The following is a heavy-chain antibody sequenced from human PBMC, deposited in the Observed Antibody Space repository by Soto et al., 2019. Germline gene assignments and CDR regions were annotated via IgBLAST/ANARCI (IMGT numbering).Heavy chain of an antibody. CDR3: ARSGNEGAVDY. Sequence: PXQTLSLTCAISGDSVSSKSAAWNLIRQSPSRGLEWLGRTYYRSKWYNEYAVSVKSRIIINPDTSKNQFSLQLNSVTPEDTAVYYCARSGNEGAVDYWGQGTLVTVSS. J-gene: IGHJ4*02. D-gene: IGHD1-26*01. CDR1: GDSVSSKSAA. CDR2: TYYRSKWYN. V-gene: IGHV6-1*01.